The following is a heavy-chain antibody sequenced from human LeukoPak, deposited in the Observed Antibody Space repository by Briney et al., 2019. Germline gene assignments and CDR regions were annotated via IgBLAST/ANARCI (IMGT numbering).Heavy chain of an antibody. CDR3: ATLPMIVVVITTYYFDY. V-gene: IGHV3-23*01. CDR2: LSGGGDSI. Sequence: GGSLRLSCAGSGFIFSSKGMSWVRQAPGKGLEWVSALSGGGDSIYYADSVKGRFTISRDNSKNMLYLQMNSLRAEDTAVYYCATLPMIVVVITTYYFDYWGQGTLVTVSS. J-gene: IGHJ4*02. D-gene: IGHD3-22*01. CDR1: GFIFSSKG.